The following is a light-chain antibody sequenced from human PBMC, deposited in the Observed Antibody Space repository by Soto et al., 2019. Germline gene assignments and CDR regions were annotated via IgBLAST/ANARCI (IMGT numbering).Light chain of an antibody. CDR2: GAS. J-gene: IGKJ2*01. CDR1: QSISTY. V-gene: IGKV1-39*01. CDR3: QQSYSIVRT. Sequence: DIQMTQSPSSLSASVGDRVTITCRASQSISTYLNWYQQKPGKAPKLLIYGASTLRRGVPSRVSGSGSGTDFTLTISSLRPEYFATYYCQQSYSIVRTFCQGTKLEIK.